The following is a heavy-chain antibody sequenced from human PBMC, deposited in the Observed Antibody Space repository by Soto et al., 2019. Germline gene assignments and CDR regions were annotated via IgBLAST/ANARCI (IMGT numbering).Heavy chain of an antibody. D-gene: IGHD3-22*01. V-gene: IGHV3-23*01. CDR2: ISGSRDAK. J-gene: IGHJ4*02. CDR1: GFSFSSYG. Sequence: EVHLLESGGGLVQPGESLRLSCVASGFSFSSYGMSWVRQAPRKGLERASTISGSRDAKYYADSVKGRFTISRVNSKNTMYLQMDSLRPEDTAVYYCAKDFDSDETSHGPNDYWGQGTLVTVSS. CDR3: AKDFDSDETSHGPNDY.